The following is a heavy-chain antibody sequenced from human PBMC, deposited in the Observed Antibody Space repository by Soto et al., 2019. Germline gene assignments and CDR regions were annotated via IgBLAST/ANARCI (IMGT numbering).Heavy chain of an antibody. D-gene: IGHD3-10*01. Sequence: QVQLVQSGAEVKKPGASVKVSCKASGYTFTSYAMHWVRQAPGQRLEWMGWINAGNGNTKYSQKFQGRVTITRDTSASTDYMELSSLRSEDTAVYYCARVRGAGSDYYYYGMDVWGQGTTVTVSS. CDR3: ARVRGAGSDYYYYGMDV. CDR2: INAGNGNT. CDR1: GYTFTSYA. J-gene: IGHJ6*02. V-gene: IGHV1-3*01.